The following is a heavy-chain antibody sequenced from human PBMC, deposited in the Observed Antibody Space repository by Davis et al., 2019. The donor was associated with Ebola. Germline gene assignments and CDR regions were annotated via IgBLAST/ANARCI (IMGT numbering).Heavy chain of an antibody. V-gene: IGHV3-21*01. D-gene: IGHD3-3*01. Sequence: GGSLRLSCAASGFTFSSYTLHWVRQAPDSVKGRFTVSRDNGKNSMYLQMNSLRAEDTAVYYCARDSDSFWGGYFYFWGQGTLVTVSS. CDR3: ARDSDSFWGGYFYF. CDR1: GFTFSSYT. J-gene: IGHJ4*02.